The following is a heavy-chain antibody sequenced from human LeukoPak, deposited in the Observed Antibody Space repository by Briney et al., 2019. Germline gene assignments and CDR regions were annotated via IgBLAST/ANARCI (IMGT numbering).Heavy chain of an antibody. D-gene: IGHD1-26*01. CDR1: GFSFSTIY. J-gene: IGHJ3*02. CDR2: INVDGTAE. Sequence: GGSLRLSCAASGFSFSTIYMSWVRQTPGQGLEWVANINVDGTAEYYVDSVKGRFTISRDNAKNSRYLQMNSLRAEDTAVYYCARDPYRFAFDIWGQGTVVLVSS. V-gene: IGHV3-7*03. CDR3: ARDPYRFAFDI.